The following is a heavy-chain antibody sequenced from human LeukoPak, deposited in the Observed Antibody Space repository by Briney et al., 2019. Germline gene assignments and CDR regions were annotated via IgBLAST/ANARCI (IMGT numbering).Heavy chain of an antibody. D-gene: IGHD3-10*01. CDR3: ARGIVLLWFGDPQRGWFDP. J-gene: IGHJ5*02. Sequence: SETLSLTCAVYGGSLNGFFWNWIRQPPGKGLEWIGEVRHTGSAIYNPSLQSRVTISVDTSKNQFSLKLSSVTAADTAVYYCARGIVLLWFGDPQRGWFDPWGQGTLVTVSS. CDR2: VRHTGSA. CDR1: GGSLNGFF. V-gene: IGHV4-34*01.